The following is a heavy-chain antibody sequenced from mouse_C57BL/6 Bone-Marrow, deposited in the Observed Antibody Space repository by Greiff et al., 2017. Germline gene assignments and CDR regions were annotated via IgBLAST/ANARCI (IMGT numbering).Heavy chain of an antibody. V-gene: IGHV1-61*01. CDR2: IYPSDSET. CDR3: ARSLLLRRFAY. CDR1: GYTFTSYW. D-gene: IGHD1-1*01. J-gene: IGHJ3*01. Sequence: QVQLQQPGAELVRPGSSVKLSCKASGYTFTSYWMDWVKQRPGQGLEWIGNIYPSDSETHYNQKFKDKATLTVDKSSSTAYMQLSSLTSEDSAVYYCARSLLLRRFAYWGQGTLSLSLQ.